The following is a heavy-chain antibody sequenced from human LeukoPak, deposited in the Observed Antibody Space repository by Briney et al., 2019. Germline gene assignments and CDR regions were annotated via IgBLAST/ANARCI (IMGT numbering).Heavy chain of an antibody. V-gene: IGHV4-39*07. CDR2: MYYSGGT. CDR1: GGSISSSGYY. D-gene: IGHD4-23*01. CDR3: ARLPTVVTRVAFDI. J-gene: IGHJ3*02. Sequence: SETLSLTCTVSGGSISSSGYYWGWIRQPPGKGLEWIGSMYYSGGTYYNPSLKSRVTISVDTSKNHFSLDLSSVTAADTAVYYCARLPTVVTRVAFDIWGQGTMVTVSS.